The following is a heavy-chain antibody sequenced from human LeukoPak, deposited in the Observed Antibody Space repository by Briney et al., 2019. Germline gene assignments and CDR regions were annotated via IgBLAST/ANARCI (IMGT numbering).Heavy chain of an antibody. CDR3: ARSGYDYSWFDP. V-gene: IGHV1-8*03. Sequence: GASVKVSCKASGYTFTSYDINWVRPATGQGLEWMGWMNPNRGNTGYAQKFQGRVTITRNTSISTAYMELSSRRSEDTAVCYCARSGYDYSWFDPWGQGTLVTVSS. J-gene: IGHJ5*02. CDR1: GYTFTSYD. D-gene: IGHD5-12*01. CDR2: MNPNRGNT.